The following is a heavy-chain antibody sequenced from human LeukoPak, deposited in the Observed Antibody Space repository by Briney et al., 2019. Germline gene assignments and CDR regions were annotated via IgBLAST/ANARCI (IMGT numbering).Heavy chain of an antibody. D-gene: IGHD3-22*01. CDR1: GFTFSSYA. V-gene: IGHV3-30*14. Sequence: GGSLRLSCAASGFTFSSYAMHWVRQAPGKGLEWVAVISYDGSNKYYADSVKGRFTISRDNSKNTLYLQMNSLRAEDTAVYYCARGSSGYSNDYWGQGTLVTVSS. CDR3: ARGSSGYSNDY. CDR2: ISYDGSNK. J-gene: IGHJ4*02.